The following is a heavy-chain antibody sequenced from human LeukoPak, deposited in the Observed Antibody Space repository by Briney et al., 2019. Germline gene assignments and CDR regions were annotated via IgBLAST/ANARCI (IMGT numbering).Heavy chain of an antibody. CDR3: ARDPFDY. CDR2: INSEGSST. CDR1: GFTFSTYW. J-gene: IGHJ4*02. V-gene: IGHV3-74*01. Sequence: GGSLTLSCAASGFTFSTYWTHWDRHGSGKGLVFVSRINSEGSSTSYADSVKGRFTISRDNAKNTLYLQMNSLRAEDTAVYYCARDPFDYWGQGTLVTVSS.